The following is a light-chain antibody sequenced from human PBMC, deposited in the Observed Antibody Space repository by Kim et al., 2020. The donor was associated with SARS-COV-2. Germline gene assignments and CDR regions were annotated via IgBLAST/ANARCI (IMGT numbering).Light chain of an antibody. CDR2: GKN. J-gene: IGLJ1*01. CDR1: SLRSYY. V-gene: IGLV3-19*01. CDR3: NSRDSSFYV. Sequence: SVALGQTGRITCQEDSLRSYYASWYQQKQGQAPVLVIYGKNNRPSGIPERFSGSSSGNTASLTITGAQAEDEADYYCNSRDSSFYVFGTGTKVTVL.